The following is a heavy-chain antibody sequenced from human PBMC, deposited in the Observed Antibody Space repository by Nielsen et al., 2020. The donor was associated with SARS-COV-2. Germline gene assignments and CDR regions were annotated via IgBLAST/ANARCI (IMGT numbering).Heavy chain of an antibody. J-gene: IGHJ3*02. CDR3: AKDDVVRGDAFDI. D-gene: IGHD3-10*01. CDR2: ISASGGST. CDR1: GFTFNIYA. V-gene: IGHV3-23*01. Sequence: GESLKISCIASGFTFNIYAMAWVRRTLGRGLQWVSGISASGGSTYYTDSVKGRFAVSRDNSRNTLYLQMHSLRVEDTALYYCAKDDVVRGDAFDIWGQGTMVTVSS.